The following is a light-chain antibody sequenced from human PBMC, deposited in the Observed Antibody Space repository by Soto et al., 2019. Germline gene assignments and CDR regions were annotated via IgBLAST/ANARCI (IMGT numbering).Light chain of an antibody. CDR2: EVS. Sequence: DVVMTQSPLSLPVTLGQPASISCRSSQSLVYSDGNTYLNWFQQRPGQSPRRLIYEVSNRDSGVPDRFGGSGAGTYFTMIISRVEAEDVGVYYCMRGTQWSWTFGQGTKVEIK. CDR3: MRGTQWSWT. CDR1: QSLVYSDGNTY. V-gene: IGKV2-30*01. J-gene: IGKJ1*01.